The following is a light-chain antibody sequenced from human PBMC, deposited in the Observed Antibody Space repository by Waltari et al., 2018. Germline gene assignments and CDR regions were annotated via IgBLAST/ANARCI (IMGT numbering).Light chain of an antibody. CDR1: QRILSRSNNTNY. V-gene: IGKV4-1*01. CDR2: SAS. CDR3: QQYFNYPRT. Sequence: IVMTQPPDSLAVSLGETATTNCQSSQRILSRSNNTNYLAWYRQKPGQPPELLSYSASTRESGVPDRIAGSGSGADFTLTINNLQAEDVAIYYCQQYFNYPRTFGQGTKVEIK. J-gene: IGKJ1*01.